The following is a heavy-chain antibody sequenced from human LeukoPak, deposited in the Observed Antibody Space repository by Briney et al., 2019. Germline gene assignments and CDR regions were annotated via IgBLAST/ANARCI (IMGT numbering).Heavy chain of an antibody. CDR1: GFTFSSYA. D-gene: IGHD3-22*01. CDR2: IRYDGSNK. Sequence: PGGSLRLSCAASGFTFSSYAMGWVRQAPGKGLEWVAFIRYDGSNKYYADSVKGRFTISRDNSKNTLYLQMNSLRAEDTAVYYCAKALSPYYSVGYWGQGTLVTVSS. J-gene: IGHJ4*02. CDR3: AKALSPYYSVGY. V-gene: IGHV3-30*02.